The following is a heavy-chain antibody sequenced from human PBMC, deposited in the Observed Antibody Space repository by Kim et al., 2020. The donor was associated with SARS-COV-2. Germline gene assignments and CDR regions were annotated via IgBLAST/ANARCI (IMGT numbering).Heavy chain of an antibody. V-gene: IGHV4-34*01. CDR3: ARGRAAAAGTYYYYYYMDV. CDR1: GGSFSGYY. Sequence: SETLSLTCAVYGGSFSGYYWSWIRQPPGKGLEWIGEINHSGSTNYNPSLKSRVTISVDTSKNQFSLKLSSVTAADTAVYYCARGRAAAAGTYYYYYYMDVWGKGTTVTVSS. J-gene: IGHJ6*03. CDR2: INHSGST. D-gene: IGHD6-13*01.